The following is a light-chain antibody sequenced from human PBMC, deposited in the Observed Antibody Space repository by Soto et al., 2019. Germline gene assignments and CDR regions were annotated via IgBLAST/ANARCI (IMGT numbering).Light chain of an antibody. J-gene: IGLJ2*01. CDR3: QSYDSNLTYLGV. CDR1: SSNIGAGSD. V-gene: IGLV1-40*01. Sequence: QSALTQPPSASGSPGQSVAISCTGSSSNIGAGSDVHWYRHLPGTAPKLLIFGNNNRPSGVPDRFSGSRSGTSASLAITGLQAEDEADYYCQSYDSNLTYLGVFGGGTQLTVL. CDR2: GNN.